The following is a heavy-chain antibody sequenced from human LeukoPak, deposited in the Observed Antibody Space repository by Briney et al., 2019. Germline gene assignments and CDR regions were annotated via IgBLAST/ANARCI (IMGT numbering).Heavy chain of an antibody. CDR2: IKDDGSEK. Sequence: GGSLRLSCAASTFTFSSYWMSWVRQAPGKGLEWVATIKDDGSEKFYVDSVSGRFAISRDNAKNSLYLQMNSLRAEDTAVYYCARRGTYQNWFDPWGQGTLVTVSS. CDR3: ARRGTYQNWFDP. CDR1: TFTFSSYW. J-gene: IGHJ5*02. V-gene: IGHV3-7*01. D-gene: IGHD3-16*01.